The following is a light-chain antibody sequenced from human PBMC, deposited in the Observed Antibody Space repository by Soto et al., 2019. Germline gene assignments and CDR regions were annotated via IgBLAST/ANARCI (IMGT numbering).Light chain of an antibody. V-gene: IGKV3-20*01. CDR2: GAS. CDR1: QSVSSSY. CDR3: QQYGSSLWT. Sequence: EIELTQSPGTLSLSPGERATLSCRASQSVSSSYLAWYQQKPGQPPRLLIYGASSRATGIPDRFSGSGSGTDFTLTISRMEPEDFAVYYCQQYGSSLWTVGQGTKVDIK. J-gene: IGKJ1*01.